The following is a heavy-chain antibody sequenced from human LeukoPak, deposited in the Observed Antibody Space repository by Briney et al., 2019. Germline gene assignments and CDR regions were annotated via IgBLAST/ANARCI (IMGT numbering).Heavy chain of an antibody. CDR2: ISSSSSNI. Sequence: GGSLRLSCAASGFAFSSYSMNWVRQAPGKGLEWVSHISSSSSNIYYADSVKGRFTISRDNAKNSLCLQMNSLRDEDTAVYYCARDDGQHYGLDVWGQGTTVTVSS. CDR1: GFAFSSYS. J-gene: IGHJ6*02. V-gene: IGHV3-48*02. CDR3: ARDDGQHYGLDV.